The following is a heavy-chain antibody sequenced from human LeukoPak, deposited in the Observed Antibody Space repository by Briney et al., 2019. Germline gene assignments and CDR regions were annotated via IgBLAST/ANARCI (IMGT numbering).Heavy chain of an antibody. J-gene: IGHJ4*02. CDR3: AKSSGEVILHTPYDQAFDY. V-gene: IGHV3-23*01. CDR2: ISGSGGST. CDR1: GFTFSSYG. Sequence: GGTLRLSCAASGFTFSSYGMSWVRQAPGKGLEWVSAISGSGGSTYYADSVKSRFTISRDNSKNTLYLQMNSLRAEDTAVYYCAKSSGEVILHTPYDQAFDYWGQGTLVTVSS. D-gene: IGHD4-17*01.